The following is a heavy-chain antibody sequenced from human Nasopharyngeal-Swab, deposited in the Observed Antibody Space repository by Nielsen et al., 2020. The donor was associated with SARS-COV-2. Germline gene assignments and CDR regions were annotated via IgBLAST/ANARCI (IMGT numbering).Heavy chain of an antibody. D-gene: IGHD6-19*01. J-gene: IGHJ4*02. CDR3: ARDQWLVHYFDY. CDR2: ISANNGNT. V-gene: IGHV1-18*01. Sequence: APVKVSCKASGYTFINYGLSWVRQAPGQGLEWVGWISANNGNTNYAQKFRGRVTMTTDTSTSTAYMELRSLRSDDTAIYYCARDQWLVHYFDYWGQGTPVTVSS. CDR1: GYTFINYG.